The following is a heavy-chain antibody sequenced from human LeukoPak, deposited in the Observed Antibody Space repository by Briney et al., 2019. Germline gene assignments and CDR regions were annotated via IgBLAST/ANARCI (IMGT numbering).Heavy chain of an antibody. V-gene: IGHV4-4*02. D-gene: IGHD1-26*01. CDR2: IHHSGST. Sequence: SETLSLTCTVSGDFIPSSHWWSWVRQPPGKGLEWIGEIHHSGSTYYNPSLKSRVTISVDRSKNQFSLKLSSVTAADTAVYYCARDGWWELPDYWGQGTLVTVSS. CDR1: GDFIPSSHW. J-gene: IGHJ4*02. CDR3: ARDGWWELPDY.